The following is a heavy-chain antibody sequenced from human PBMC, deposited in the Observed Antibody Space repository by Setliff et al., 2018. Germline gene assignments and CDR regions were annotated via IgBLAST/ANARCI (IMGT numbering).Heavy chain of an antibody. CDR3: ARGTDYHGSGSYWAKDV. J-gene: IGHJ6*04. Sequence: ASVKVSCKASGYTFTGRYIHWVRQAPGQGLEWMGWINPRTGVTNYAQKFKGRVTMTRDTSIATVYMDLSSLKSDDTAVYYCARGTDYHGSGSYWAKDVWGKGTTVTVSS. D-gene: IGHD3-10*01. V-gene: IGHV1-2*02. CDR2: INPRTGVT. CDR1: GYTFTGRY.